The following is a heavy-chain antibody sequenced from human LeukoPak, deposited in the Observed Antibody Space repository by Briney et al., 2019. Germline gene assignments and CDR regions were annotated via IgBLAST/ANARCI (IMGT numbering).Heavy chain of an antibody. Sequence: ASVKVSCKASGYTFTSYGISWVRQAPGQGLEWMGWISAYNGNTNYAQKLQGRVTMTTDTSTSTAYMELRSLRSHDTAVYYCARVKRYGSGTTGGDYWGQGTLVTVSS. CDR3: ARVKRYGSGTTGGDY. D-gene: IGHD3-10*01. CDR2: ISAYNGNT. CDR1: GYTFTSYG. V-gene: IGHV1-18*04. J-gene: IGHJ4*02.